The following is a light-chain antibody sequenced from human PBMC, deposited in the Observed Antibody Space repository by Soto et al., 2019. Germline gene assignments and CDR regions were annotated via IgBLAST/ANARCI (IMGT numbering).Light chain of an antibody. CDR3: CSYAGSDTLYV. Sequence: QSVLTQPRSVSGSPGQSVTISCTGTSTDVGGYNYVSWYQQHPGKVPKLMLYDVSKRPSGVPDRFSGSKSGNTASLTISGLQAEDEADYCCCSYAGSDTLYVFGSGTKVTVL. V-gene: IGLV2-11*01. CDR1: STDVGGYNY. CDR2: DVS. J-gene: IGLJ1*01.